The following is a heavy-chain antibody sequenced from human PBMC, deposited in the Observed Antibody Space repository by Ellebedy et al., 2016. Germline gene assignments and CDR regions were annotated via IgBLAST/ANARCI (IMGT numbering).Heavy chain of an antibody. V-gene: IGHV1-18*01. CDR3: ARVPADYDFWSGYLVSFDY. Sequence: ASVKVSXXASGYTFTSYGISWVRQAPGQGLEWMGWISAYNGNTNYAQKLQGRVTMTTDTSTSTAYMELRSLRSDDTAVYYCARVPADYDFWSGYLVSFDYWGQGTLVTVSS. J-gene: IGHJ4*02. CDR1: GYTFTSYG. D-gene: IGHD3-3*01. CDR2: ISAYNGNT.